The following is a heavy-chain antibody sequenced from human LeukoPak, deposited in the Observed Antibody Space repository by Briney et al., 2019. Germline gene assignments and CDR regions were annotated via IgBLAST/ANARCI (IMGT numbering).Heavy chain of an antibody. D-gene: IGHD1-1*01. CDR3: RRIDWTEAAFDI. J-gene: IGHJ3*02. CDR2: INPNSGGA. CDR1: RYTFTVYY. V-gene: IGHV1-2*06. Sequence: ASVKDSCKESRYTFTVYYMHWVRQTPRQGLEWRGRINPNSGGANYAQKVQCRVTMNRETNISRAYMELRRLRSDDTAVYYCRRIDWTEAAFDIWGQGTMVTVSS.